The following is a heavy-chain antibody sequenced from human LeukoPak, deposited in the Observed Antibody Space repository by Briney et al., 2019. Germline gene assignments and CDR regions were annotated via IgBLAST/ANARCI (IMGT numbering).Heavy chain of an antibody. Sequence: GGSLRLSCAASGFTFSSYWMHWVRQAPGKGLVWVSRINSDGSSTSYADSVKGRFTISRGNAKNTLYLQMNSLRAEDTAVYYCARDSESSGWYKYYYYYYGMDVWGKGTTVTVS. V-gene: IGHV3-74*01. D-gene: IGHD6-19*01. J-gene: IGHJ6*04. CDR2: INSDGSST. CDR1: GFTFSSYW. CDR3: ARDSESSGWYKYYYYYYGMDV.